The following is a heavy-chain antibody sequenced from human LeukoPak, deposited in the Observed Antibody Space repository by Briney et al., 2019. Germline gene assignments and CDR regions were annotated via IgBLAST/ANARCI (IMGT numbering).Heavy chain of an antibody. Sequence: EASVKVSCKVSGYTFTDYYIHWVQQAPGEGLEWMGLLDPEDGQTIYAEKFQGRVTMTADTSTDTAYMELSSLRSEDTAVYYCASSSRVVVPAGWFDPWGQGTLVTVSS. D-gene: IGHD2-2*01. CDR2: LDPEDGQT. J-gene: IGHJ5*02. CDR3: ASSSRVVVPAGWFDP. V-gene: IGHV1-69-2*01. CDR1: GYTFTDYY.